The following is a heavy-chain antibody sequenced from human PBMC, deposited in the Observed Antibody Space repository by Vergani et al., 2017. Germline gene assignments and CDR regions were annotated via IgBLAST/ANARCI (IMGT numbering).Heavy chain of an antibody. CDR2: IHYSENT. D-gene: IGHD3-22*01. CDR1: FDSIRNLY. Sequence: QVQLQESGPGLVKSSETLSLTCSVSFDSIRNLYCNWIRQPPGKGLEWIGSIHYSENTNYNPPLKTRVTISVDTSKNQFSLTLTSVTAADTAVYYCARCFRDEGMIYGGTVENWFDPWGQGTLVTVSS. CDR3: ARCFRDEGMIYGGTVENWFDP. V-gene: IGHV4-59*11. J-gene: IGHJ5*02.